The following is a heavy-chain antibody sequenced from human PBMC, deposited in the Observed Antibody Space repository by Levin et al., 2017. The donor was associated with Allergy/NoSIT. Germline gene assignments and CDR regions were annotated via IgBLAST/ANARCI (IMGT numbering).Heavy chain of an antibody. CDR3: ARNIAPGPAALNNWFDP. J-gene: IGHJ5*02. Sequence: GASVKVSCKASGYTFTSYGISWVRQAPGQGLEWMGWISAYNGNTNYAQKLQGRVTMTTDTSTSTAYMELRSLRSDDTAVYYCARNIAPGPAALNNWFDPWGQGTLVTVSS. CDR1: GYTFTSYG. CDR2: ISAYNGNT. D-gene: IGHD2-2*01. V-gene: IGHV1-18*01.